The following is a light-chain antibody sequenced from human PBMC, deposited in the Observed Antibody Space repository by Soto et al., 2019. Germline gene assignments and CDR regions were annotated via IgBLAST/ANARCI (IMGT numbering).Light chain of an antibody. Sequence: EVVLTQSPGTLSLSPGERATLSCRTSQSVTSSFLAWYQHKVGQAPRLLIFGASTRATGIPDRFSGSGSGTDFTLTINRLEPEDVAVYYCQYYGTTSRYIFGQGTKLEIK. CDR3: QYYGTTSRYI. J-gene: IGKJ2*01. V-gene: IGKV3-20*01. CDR1: QSVTSSF. CDR2: GAS.